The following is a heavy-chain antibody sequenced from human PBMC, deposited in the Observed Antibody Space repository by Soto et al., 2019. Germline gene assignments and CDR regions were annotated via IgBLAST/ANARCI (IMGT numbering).Heavy chain of an antibody. J-gene: IGHJ3*02. CDR3: ARARTMVRGVARWDAFDI. CDR1: GGSISSGDYY. D-gene: IGHD3-10*01. Sequence: SETLSLTCTVSGGSISSGDYYWSWIRQPPGKGLEWIGYIYYSGSTYYNPSLKSRVTISVDTSKNQFSLKLSSVTAADTAVYYCARARTMVRGVARWDAFDIWGQGTTVTVSS. CDR2: IYYSGST. V-gene: IGHV4-30-4*01.